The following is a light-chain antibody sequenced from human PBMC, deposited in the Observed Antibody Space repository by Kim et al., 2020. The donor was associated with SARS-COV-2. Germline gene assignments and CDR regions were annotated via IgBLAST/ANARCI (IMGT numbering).Light chain of an antibody. Sequence: ASVGDRVTTTCRESQSISSYLNWYQQKPGKAPKLLIYAASSLQSGVPSRFSGSGSGTDFTLTISSLQPEDFATYYCQQSYSTPRTFGGGTKVDIK. V-gene: IGKV1-39*01. CDR2: AAS. CDR3: QQSYSTPRT. J-gene: IGKJ4*01. CDR1: QSISSY.